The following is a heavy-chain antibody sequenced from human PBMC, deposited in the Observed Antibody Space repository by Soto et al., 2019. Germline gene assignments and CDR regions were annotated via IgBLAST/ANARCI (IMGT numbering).Heavy chain of an antibody. J-gene: IGHJ4*02. V-gene: IGHV6-1*01. CDR1: GDSVSGNSAA. CDR2: TYYRSRWYN. CDR3: AREPTFAYCGGDCWFDY. Sequence: SQTLSLTCAISGDSVSGNSAAWNWIRQSPSRGLEWLGRTYYRSRWYNDYAVSVKSRITVTPDTSKNQFSLHLSSVTAADTAVYYCAREPTFAYCGGDCWFDYWGQGTLVTVSS. D-gene: IGHD2-21*02.